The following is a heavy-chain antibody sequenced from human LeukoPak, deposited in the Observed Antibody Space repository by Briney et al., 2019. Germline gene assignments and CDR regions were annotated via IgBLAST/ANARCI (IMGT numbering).Heavy chain of an antibody. CDR1: GFTFDDYG. V-gene: IGHV3-20*04. D-gene: IGHD3-10*01. J-gene: IGHJ3*02. Sequence: GGSLRLSCAASGFTFDDYGMSCVRQAPGKGLEWVSGINWNGGSTGYADSVKGRFTISRDNAKNSLYLQMNSLRAEDTAVYYCARDRRFGGNDAFDIWGQGTMVTVSS. CDR3: ARDRRFGGNDAFDI. CDR2: INWNGGST.